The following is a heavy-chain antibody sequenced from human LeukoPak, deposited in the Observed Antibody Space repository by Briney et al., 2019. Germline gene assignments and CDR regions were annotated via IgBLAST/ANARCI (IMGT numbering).Heavy chain of an antibody. J-gene: IGHJ4*02. CDR2: ISASSSYT. CDR1: GIPFSDYY. Sequence: GGSLRLSCVVSGIPFSDYYMNWIRKAPGKGLEWISYISASSSYTDYADSVKGRFTISRDNAQNALFLQMNSLRVEDTAVYYCAAGTAADYWGQGILVTVSS. CDR3: AAGTAADY. V-gene: IGHV3-11*03. D-gene: IGHD6-13*01.